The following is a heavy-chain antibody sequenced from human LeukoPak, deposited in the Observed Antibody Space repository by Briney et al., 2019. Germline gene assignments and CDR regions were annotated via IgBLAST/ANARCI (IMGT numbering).Heavy chain of an antibody. J-gene: IGHJ4*02. CDR1: GYTFTDYL. V-gene: IGHV5-51*01. Sequence: GESLKISCKGTGYTFTDYLIAWVRQMPGKGLEWMGIIHPADSDARYSPSFQGQVTVSVDKSINTAYLQWSSLKASDAAMYYCARERSSQGYFDFWGQGTLVTVSS. CDR3: ARERSSQGYFDF. CDR2: IHPADSDA. D-gene: IGHD6-6*01.